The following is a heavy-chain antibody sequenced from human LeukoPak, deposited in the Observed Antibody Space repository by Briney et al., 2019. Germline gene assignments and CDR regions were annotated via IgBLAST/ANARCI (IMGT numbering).Heavy chain of an antibody. D-gene: IGHD2-2*03. CDR2: MNPNSGNT. V-gene: IGHV1-8*01. CDR3: ARVGLDIVVVPAASDNWFDP. J-gene: IGHJ5*02. Sequence: ASVKVSCKASGYAFASYDINWVRQATGQGLEWMGWMNPNSGNTGYAQKFPGRVTMTRNTSISTAYMELSSLRSEDTAVYCCARVGLDIVVVPAASDNWFDPWGQGTLVTVSS. CDR1: GYAFASYD.